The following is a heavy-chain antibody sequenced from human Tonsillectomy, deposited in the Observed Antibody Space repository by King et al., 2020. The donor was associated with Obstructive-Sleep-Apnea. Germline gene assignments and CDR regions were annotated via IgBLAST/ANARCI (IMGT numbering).Heavy chain of an antibody. J-gene: IGHJ4*02. V-gene: IGHV3-74*01. D-gene: IGHD6-19*01. Sequence: VQLVESGGGLVQPGGSLRLSCAASGFTFSSYWMHWVRQAPGKGLVWVSRIKSDGSGTSYADSVKGRFTISRDNAKNTRYLQMNSLRAEDTAVYYCARDLGWDATRGPKDYYFDYWGQGTLVTVSS. CDR1: GFTFSSYW. CDR2: IKSDGSGT. CDR3: ARDLGWDATRGPKDYYFDY.